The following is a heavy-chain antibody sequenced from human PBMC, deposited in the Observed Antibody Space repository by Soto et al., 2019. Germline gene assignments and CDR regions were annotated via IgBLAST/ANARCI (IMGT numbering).Heavy chain of an antibody. CDR3: AKDMPPSDSSGWFDAFDI. D-gene: IGHD6-19*01. Sequence: EVQLVESGGGLVQPGRSLRLSCAASGFTFDDYAMHWVRQAPGKGLEWVSGISWNSGSIGYADSVKGRFTMSRDNAKIALYLKMNSLRGEDTVLYYCAKDMPPSDSSGWFDAFDIWGQGTMVTVSS. CDR1: GFTFDDYA. V-gene: IGHV3-9*01. CDR2: ISWNSGSI. J-gene: IGHJ3*02.